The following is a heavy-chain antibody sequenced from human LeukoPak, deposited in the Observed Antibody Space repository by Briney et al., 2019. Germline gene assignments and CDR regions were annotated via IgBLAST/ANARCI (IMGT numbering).Heavy chain of an antibody. D-gene: IGHD1-26*01. CDR3: ARPLVGATDAFDI. V-gene: IGHV5-51*01. J-gene: IGHJ3*02. CDR1: GYSFTSYW. CDR2: IYPGDSDT. Sequence: GESLKISCKGSGYSFTSYWIGWVRQMPGKGLEWMGIIYPGDSDTRYSPSFQGQDTISADKSISTAYLQWSSLKASDTAMYYCARPLVGATDAFDIWGQGTMVTVSS.